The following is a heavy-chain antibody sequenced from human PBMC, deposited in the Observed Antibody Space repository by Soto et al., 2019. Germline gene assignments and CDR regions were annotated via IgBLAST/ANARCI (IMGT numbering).Heavy chain of an antibody. J-gene: IGHJ6*02. Sequence: QVQLVESGGGVVQPGGSLRLSCAASGFTFRNHAMHWVRQAPGKGLECLAVIAHDGSNAFYRDSVKGRFTVSRDNSKNTLYLYMNSLISEDRGVYYCARGEREDILVVVGARPGEYGTDIWCQGTTVIVSS. D-gene: IGHD2-15*01. CDR2: IAHDGSNA. CDR3: ARGEREDILVVVGARPGEYGTDI. V-gene: IGHV3-30-3*01. CDR1: GFTFRNHA.